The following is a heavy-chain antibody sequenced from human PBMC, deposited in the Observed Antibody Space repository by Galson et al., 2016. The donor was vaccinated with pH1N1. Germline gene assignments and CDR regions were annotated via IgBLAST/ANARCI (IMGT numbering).Heavy chain of an antibody. J-gene: IGHJ5*01. CDR2: ISWDGGFT. V-gene: IGHV3-43D*04. CDR3: AKDIYATGRYRFDS. D-gene: IGHD1-26*01. Sequence: SLRLSCAPSGFTFDDYAMHWVRHAPGKGLEWVSLISWDGGFTYYADSVQGRFTISRDNIKNSLFLQMNTLRGKDTAWYYCAKDIYATGRYRFDSWAQGTLVTV. CDR1: GFTFDDYA.